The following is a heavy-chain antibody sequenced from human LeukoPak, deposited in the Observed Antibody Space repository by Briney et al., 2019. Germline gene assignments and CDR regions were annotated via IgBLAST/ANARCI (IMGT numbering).Heavy chain of an antibody. CDR3: ARAPVDMVWFDP. CDR2: IIPIFGTA. V-gene: IGHV1-69*13. D-gene: IGHD5-12*01. Sequence: SVKVSCKASVGTFSSYAISWVRQAPGQRLEWMGGIIPIFGTANYAQKFQGRVTITADESTSTAYMELSSLRSEDTAVYYCARAPVDMVWFDPWGQGTLVTASS. J-gene: IGHJ5*02. CDR1: VGTFSSYA.